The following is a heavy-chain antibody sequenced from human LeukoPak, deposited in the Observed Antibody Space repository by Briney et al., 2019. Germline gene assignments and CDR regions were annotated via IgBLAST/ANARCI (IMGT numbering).Heavy chain of an antibody. Sequence: GGSLRLSCAASGVTVRRSAMTGVRQTPGKGLDWVSSISSSGNTYYADSVKGRFTISRDNSKNMLYLQMNSLRAEDTAVYYCVKGRISEDGLDFWGQGTLVTVSS. CDR2: ISSSGNT. V-gene: IGHV3-23*01. CDR1: GVTVRRSA. D-gene: IGHD6-13*01. J-gene: IGHJ4*02. CDR3: VKGRISEDGLDF.